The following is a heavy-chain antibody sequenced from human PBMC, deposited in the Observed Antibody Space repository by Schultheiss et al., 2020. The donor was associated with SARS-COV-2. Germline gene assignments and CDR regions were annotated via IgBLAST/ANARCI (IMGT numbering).Heavy chain of an antibody. V-gene: IGHV3-21*01. D-gene: IGHD6-19*01. J-gene: IGHJ4*02. CDR3: ARDEGVSQWLVKHGTDY. CDR2: ISSSSSYI. CDR1: GFTFSSYS. Sequence: GESLKISCAASGFTFSSYSMNWVRQAPGKGLEWVSSISSSSSYIYYADSVKGRFTISRDNAKNSLYLQMNSLRAEDTAVYYCARDEGVSQWLVKHGTDYWGQGTLVTVSS.